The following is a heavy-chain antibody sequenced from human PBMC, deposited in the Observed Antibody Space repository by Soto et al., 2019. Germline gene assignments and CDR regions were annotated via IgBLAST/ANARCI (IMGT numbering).Heavy chain of an antibody. J-gene: IGHJ6*02. Sequence: ASVKVSCKASGYTITSYGIIWVRQAPGQGLEWMGWISAYNGNTNYAQKLQGRVTMTTDTSTSTAYMELRSLRSDDTAVYYCAGVYDYGDYGDYYYYYGMDVWGQGTTVTVSS. D-gene: IGHD4-17*01. CDR2: ISAYNGNT. CDR3: AGVYDYGDYGDYYYYYGMDV. CDR1: GYTITSYG. V-gene: IGHV1-18*01.